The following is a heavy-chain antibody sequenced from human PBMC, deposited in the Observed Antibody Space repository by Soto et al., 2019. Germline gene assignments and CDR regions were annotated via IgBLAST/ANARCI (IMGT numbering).Heavy chain of an antibody. Sequence: PSETLSLTCTVSDVSISGYYWSWIRQPPGKGLEWMGYVSYSGSKNYNPSLQSRVTISMDTSGNQFSLRLTSVTAADTAMYYCASGKSRDGYNFFDYWGQGNLVTVSS. V-gene: IGHV4-59*01. CDR2: VSYSGSK. D-gene: IGHD5-18*01. CDR3: ASGKSRDGYNFFDY. J-gene: IGHJ4*02. CDR1: DVSISGYY.